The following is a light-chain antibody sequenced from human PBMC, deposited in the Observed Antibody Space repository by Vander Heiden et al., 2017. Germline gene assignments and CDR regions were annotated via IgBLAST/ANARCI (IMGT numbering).Light chain of an antibody. CDR2: KAS. J-gene: IGKJ4*01. CDR1: QSISSW. Sequence: DIQMTQSPSTLSASVGDRVTITCRASQSISSWFAWYQQKPGKAPKLLIYKASSLESGVPSRFSGSGSGTEFTLTISSLQPDDFATYYCQQCNSLVTFGGGTKVEIK. V-gene: IGKV1-5*03. CDR3: QQCNSLVT.